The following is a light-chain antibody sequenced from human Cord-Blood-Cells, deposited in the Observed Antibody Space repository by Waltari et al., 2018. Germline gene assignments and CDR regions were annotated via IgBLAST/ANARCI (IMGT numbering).Light chain of an antibody. CDR3: QQLNSYPRT. J-gene: IGKJ3*01. CDR2: ASS. CDR1: QCISSY. Sequence: IQLNQSPSSLSASVGGRVTITCRVSQCISSYLVWYQQKQGKAPTLLIYASSSSQSGVPSRFIGSGSGTDFTLTISSLQPEDFATYYCQQLNSYPRTFGPGTKVDIK. V-gene: IGKV1-9*01.